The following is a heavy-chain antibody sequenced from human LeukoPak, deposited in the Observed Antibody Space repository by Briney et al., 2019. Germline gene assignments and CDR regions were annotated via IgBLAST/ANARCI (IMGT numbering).Heavy chain of an antibody. CDR2: INSDGITT. D-gene: IGHD3-3*01. V-gene: IGHV3-74*01. CDR1: GFSFGNHV. CDR3: ARADYDIWSGYFFMHY. J-gene: IGHJ4*02. Sequence: PGRSLRLACAASGFSFGNHVMHWVRQAPGKGLAWVSRINSDGITTRYADAAKGRFTISRDNAKNTLYLQMNDLRGDDTAVYYCARADYDIWSGYFFMHYWGQGTLVSVSS.